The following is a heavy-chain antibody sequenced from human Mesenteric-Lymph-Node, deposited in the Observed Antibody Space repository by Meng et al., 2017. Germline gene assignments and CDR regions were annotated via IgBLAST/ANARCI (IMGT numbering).Heavy chain of an antibody. D-gene: IGHD6-19*01. Sequence: ASVKVSCKASGDTFINYDINWVRQATGQGLEWMGWMSPHSGYTGYAQMFQGRLTITRNISINTVYMELSNLRSDDTAVYYCAAVPEYSSGWYQHYWGQGTLVTVSS. CDR2: MSPHSGYT. V-gene: IGHV1-8*03. CDR1: GDTFINYD. CDR3: AAVPEYSSGWYQHY. J-gene: IGHJ4*02.